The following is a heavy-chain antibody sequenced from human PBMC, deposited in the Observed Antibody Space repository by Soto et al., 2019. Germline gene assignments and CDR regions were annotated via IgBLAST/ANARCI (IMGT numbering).Heavy chain of an antibody. J-gene: IGHJ6*02. D-gene: IGHD2-15*01. CDR2: IIPIFGTA. CDR3: ARLYCSGCSCYFGMDV. Sequence: QVQLVQSGAEVKKPGSSVKVSCKASGGTFSSYAISWVRQAPGQGLEWMGGIIPIFGTANYAQKFQGRVTITADESTSSADMELSSLISEDTAVYYCARLYCSGCSCYFGMDVWGQGTTVTVSS. V-gene: IGHV1-69*01. CDR1: GGTFSSYA.